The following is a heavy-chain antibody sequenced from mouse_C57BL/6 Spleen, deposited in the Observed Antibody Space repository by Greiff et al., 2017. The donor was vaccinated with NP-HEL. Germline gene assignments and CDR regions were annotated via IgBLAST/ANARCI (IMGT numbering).Heavy chain of an antibody. Sequence: EVQGVESGGGLVKPGGSLKLSCAASGFTFSDYGMHWVRQAPETGLEWVAYISSGSSTIYYADTVQGRFTISRDNAKNTLFLQMTSLRSEDTAMYYCARREYYGSSPLAMDYWGQGTSVTVSS. J-gene: IGHJ4*01. V-gene: IGHV5-17*01. D-gene: IGHD1-1*01. CDR3: ARREYYGSSPLAMDY. CDR1: GFTFSDYG. CDR2: ISSGSSTI.